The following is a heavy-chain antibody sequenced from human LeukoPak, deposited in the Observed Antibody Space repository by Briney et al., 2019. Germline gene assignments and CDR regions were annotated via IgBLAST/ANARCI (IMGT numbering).Heavy chain of an antibody. D-gene: IGHD3-22*01. V-gene: IGHV3-30*02. Sequence: QPGGSLRLSCAASGFTFSNYGMHWVRQAPGKGLEWVAFIRDDGNNKYYVNSVKGRFTISRDNSKNTLYLQMNSLRAEDTAAYYCAKGVSGYYYHWGQGTLVTVSS. J-gene: IGHJ5*02. CDR1: GFTFSNYG. CDR3: AKGVSGYYYH. CDR2: IRDDGNNK.